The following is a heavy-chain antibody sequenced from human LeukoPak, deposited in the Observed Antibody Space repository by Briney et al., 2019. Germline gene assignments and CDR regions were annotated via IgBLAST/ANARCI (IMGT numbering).Heavy chain of an antibody. V-gene: IGHV4-61*10. CDR2: INHSGST. CDR1: GDSISSGSYY. Sequence: SETLSLTCTVSGDSISSGSYYWSWIRQPAGKGLEWIGEINHSGSTNYNPSLKSRVTISVDTSKNQFSLKLSSVTAADTAVYYCARGGLRGGYSYGYDYYYYMDVWGKGTTVTVSS. CDR3: ARGGLRGGYSYGYDYYYYMDV. J-gene: IGHJ6*03. D-gene: IGHD5-18*01.